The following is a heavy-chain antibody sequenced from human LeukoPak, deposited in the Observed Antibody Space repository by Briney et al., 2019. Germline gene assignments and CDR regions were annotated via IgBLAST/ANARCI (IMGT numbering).Heavy chain of an antibody. CDR2: ISGSGGST. D-gene: IGHD1-26*01. CDR1: GFTFSSYA. J-gene: IGHJ4*02. Sequence: PGGSLRLSCAASGFTFSSYAMSWVRQAPGKGLEWVSAISGSGGSTYYADSVKGRFTISRDNSQNTLYLQMNSLRGEDTAVYYCAKETSSGNFVTIDCWGQGTLVTVSS. V-gene: IGHV3-23*01. CDR3: AKETSSGNFVTIDC.